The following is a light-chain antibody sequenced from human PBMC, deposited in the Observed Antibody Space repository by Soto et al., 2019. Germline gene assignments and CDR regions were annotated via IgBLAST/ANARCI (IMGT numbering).Light chain of an antibody. CDR2: GAS. Sequence: DIQLTQSPSFLSASVGDRVTITCRASQGIRSYLAWYQQRPGKAPELLIYGASTLRPGGASRFSGSGSGTEFTLTISSLQPEDFATYFCQKLNTFSPFLTFGPGTKVDIK. J-gene: IGKJ3*01. CDR3: QKLNTFSPFLT. V-gene: IGKV1-9*01. CDR1: QGIRSY.